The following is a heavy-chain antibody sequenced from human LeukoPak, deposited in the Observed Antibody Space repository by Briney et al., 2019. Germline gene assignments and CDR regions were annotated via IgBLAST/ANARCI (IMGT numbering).Heavy chain of an antibody. CDR3: ARHRTASDY. CDR2: ISYDGSNQ. V-gene: IGHV3-30*03. J-gene: IGHJ4*02. D-gene: IGHD3-16*02. CDR1: GFKFSDKA. Sequence: GGSLRLSCAGTGFKFSDKAMHWVRQAPDKGLEWVAVISYDGSNQNYADSVKGRFTISRDNAKNSLSLQMNSLRAEDTAVYYCARHRTASDYWGQGTLVTVSS.